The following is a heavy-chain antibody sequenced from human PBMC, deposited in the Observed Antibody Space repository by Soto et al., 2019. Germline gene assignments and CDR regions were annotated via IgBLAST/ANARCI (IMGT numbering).Heavy chain of an antibody. D-gene: IGHD4-17*01. V-gene: IGHV4-61*08. CDR3: ARDFGDYRVFDF. CDR1: GAFIARGGYF. J-gene: IGHJ4*02. Sequence: SETLSLTCTISGAFIARGGYFWSWIRQPPGMGLEWIGDMYYSGSPKYNPSFKSRVTIAPDRTKNEFSLKLTSVTAADSAVYYCARDFGDYRVFDFWGQGTLVTVSS. CDR2: MYYSGSP.